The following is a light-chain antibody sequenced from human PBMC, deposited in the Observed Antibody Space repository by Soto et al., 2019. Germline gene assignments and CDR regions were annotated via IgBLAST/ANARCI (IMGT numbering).Light chain of an antibody. Sequence: QSALTQPRSVSGSPGQSVTISCTGTSSDVGGYNYVSWYQQHPGKAHKLMIYDVSKRPSGVPDRFSGSKSGNTASLTISGLQAEDEADYYCCSYAGSYKVFGTGTKLTVL. CDR2: DVS. CDR3: CSYAGSYKV. J-gene: IGLJ1*01. V-gene: IGLV2-11*01. CDR1: SSDVGGYNY.